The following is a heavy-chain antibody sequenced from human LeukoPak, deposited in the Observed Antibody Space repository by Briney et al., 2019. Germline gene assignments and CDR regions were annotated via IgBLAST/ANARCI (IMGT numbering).Heavy chain of an antibody. CDR3: ARGYCTNGVCYGLDY. Sequence: GGSLRLSCAASGFTFSSYSTNWGPQAPGEGLGRVSSISSSSSYIYYADSVKGRFTISRDNAKNSLYLQMNSLRAEDTAVYYCARGYCTNGVCYGLDYWGQGTLVTVSS. V-gene: IGHV3-21*01. CDR1: GFTFSSYS. D-gene: IGHD2-8*01. J-gene: IGHJ4*02. CDR2: ISSSSSYI.